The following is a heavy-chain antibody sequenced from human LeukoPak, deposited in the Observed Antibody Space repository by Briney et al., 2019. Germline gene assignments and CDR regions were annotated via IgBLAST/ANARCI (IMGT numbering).Heavy chain of an antibody. CDR1: GFTFSSYA. CDR2: ISGRGGST. Sequence: PGGSLRLSCAVSGFTFSSYAMSCVRQAPGKGLEWVSAISGRGGSTYYADSVKGRFTIYRDNPKNTLYLQMNSLRGEDTAVYYCAKDSKGSGSEFDYWGQGTLVTVSS. CDR3: AKDSKGSGSEFDY. D-gene: IGHD3-10*01. V-gene: IGHV3-23*01. J-gene: IGHJ4*02.